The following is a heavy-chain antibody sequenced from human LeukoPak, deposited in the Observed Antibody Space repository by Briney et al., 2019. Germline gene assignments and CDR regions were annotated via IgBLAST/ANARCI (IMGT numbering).Heavy chain of an antibody. D-gene: IGHD1-1*01. CDR1: GGSISSGGYY. CDR3: ARVGNWNAIDY. CDR2: IYHSGST. V-gene: IGHV4-30-2*01. J-gene: IGHJ4*02. Sequence: SETLSLTCTVSGGSISSGGYYWSWIRHPPGKGLEWIGYIYHSGSTYYNPSLKSRVTISVDRSKNQFSLNPSSVTAADTAVYYCARVGNWNAIDYWGQGTLVTVSS.